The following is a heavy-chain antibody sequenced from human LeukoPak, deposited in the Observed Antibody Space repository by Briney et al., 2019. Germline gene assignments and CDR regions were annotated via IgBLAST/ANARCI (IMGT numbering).Heavy chain of an antibody. Sequence: ASVKVSCKASGYTFTSYDINWVRQATGQGLEWMGWMNPNSGNTGYAQKFQGGVTMTRNTSISTAYMELSSLRSEDTAVYYCARGLSGWWDDWFDPWGQGTLVTVSS. D-gene: IGHD6-19*01. CDR1: GYTFTSYD. J-gene: IGHJ5*02. CDR2: MNPNSGNT. CDR3: ARGLSGWWDDWFDP. V-gene: IGHV1-8*01.